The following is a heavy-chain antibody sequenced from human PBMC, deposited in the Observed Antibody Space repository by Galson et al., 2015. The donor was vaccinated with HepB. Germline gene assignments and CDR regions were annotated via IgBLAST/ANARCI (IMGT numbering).Heavy chain of an antibody. Sequence: ETLSLTCAVYGGSFSAYFWTWIRQPPGKELEWIGQINHSGSTKYNPSLKSRVTISVDTSNNQFSLRLNSVTAADTAVYFCARGRGPIVGATRIDYWGQGALVAVSS. CDR2: INHSGST. D-gene: IGHD1-26*01. V-gene: IGHV4-34*01. J-gene: IGHJ4*02. CDR3: ARGRGPIVGATRIDY. CDR1: GGSFSAYF.